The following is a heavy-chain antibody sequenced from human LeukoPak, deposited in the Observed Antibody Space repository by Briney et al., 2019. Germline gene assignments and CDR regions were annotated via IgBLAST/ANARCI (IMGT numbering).Heavy chain of an antibody. Sequence: SETLSLTCTVPGGSICGSNSHWGWTRHPPGKGLEWIGSIFYSGSTYYNPSLKSRVTMSVDTSKNQFSLKLTSVTAADTATYYCARRGITYSSSFFSYWGQGTLVTVSS. V-gene: IGHV4-39*01. CDR2: IFYSGST. D-gene: IGHD2-2*01. CDR3: ARRGITYSSSFFSY. CDR1: GGSICGSNSH. J-gene: IGHJ4*02.